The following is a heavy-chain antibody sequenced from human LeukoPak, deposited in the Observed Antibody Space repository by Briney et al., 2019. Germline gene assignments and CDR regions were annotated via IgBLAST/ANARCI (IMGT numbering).Heavy chain of an antibody. Sequence: ASVNVSCKASGYTFTRYYMHWVRQAPGQGLEWMGWINPNSGGTNYAQKFQGRVTMTRDTSISTAYMELSRLRSDDTAVYYCARSNYYDRDYWGQGTLVTVSS. CDR3: ARSNYYDRDY. CDR1: GYTFTRYY. CDR2: INPNSGGT. D-gene: IGHD3-22*01. V-gene: IGHV1-2*02. J-gene: IGHJ4*02.